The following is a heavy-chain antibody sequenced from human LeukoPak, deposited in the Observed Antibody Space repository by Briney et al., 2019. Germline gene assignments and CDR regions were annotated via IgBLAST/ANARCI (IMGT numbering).Heavy chain of an antibody. Sequence: GGSLRLSCAASGFTFSSYAMSWVRQAPGKGLEWVSGISGSGGSTYYADSVKGRFTISRDISKNTLHVQMNSLGAEDAAVYYCAKDKGWGYSSYDYYGMDVWGQGTTVTVSS. CDR3: AKDKGWGYSSYDYYGMDV. CDR1: GFTFSSYA. V-gene: IGHV3-23*01. J-gene: IGHJ6*02. D-gene: IGHD1-26*01. CDR2: ISGSGGST.